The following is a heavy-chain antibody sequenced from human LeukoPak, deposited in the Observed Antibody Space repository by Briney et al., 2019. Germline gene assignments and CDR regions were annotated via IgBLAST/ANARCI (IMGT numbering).Heavy chain of an antibody. CDR1: GFTFSSYA. CDR2: ISGRGGST. Sequence: GGSLRLSCAASGFTFSSYAMSWVRQAPGKGLEWVSAISGRGGSTYYADSVKGRFTISRDNSKNTLYLQMNSLRAEDTAVYYCAKDRVEYDSSGYYYGNWFDPWGQGTLVTVSS. J-gene: IGHJ5*02. D-gene: IGHD3-22*01. V-gene: IGHV3-23*01. CDR3: AKDRVEYDSSGYYYGNWFDP.